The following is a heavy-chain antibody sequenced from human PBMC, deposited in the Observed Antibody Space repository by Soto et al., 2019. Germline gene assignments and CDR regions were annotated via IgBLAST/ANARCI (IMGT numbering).Heavy chain of an antibody. V-gene: IGHV3-23*01. Sequence: EVQLLESGGGLVQPGGSLRLSCAASGFTFSSYARSWVAQAPGRGLGGVSVIMGSGVGTYYADSLKGGFSISRDNSKNTLYLQMNSLRAEDTAVYYCARRSSGWDFDYWGQGTLVTVSS. J-gene: IGHJ4*02. CDR1: GFTFSSYA. D-gene: IGHD6-19*01. CDR2: IMGSGVGT. CDR3: ARRSSGWDFDY.